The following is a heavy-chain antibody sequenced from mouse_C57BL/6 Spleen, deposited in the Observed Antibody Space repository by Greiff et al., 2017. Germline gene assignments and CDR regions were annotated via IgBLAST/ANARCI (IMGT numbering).Heavy chain of an antibody. CDR2: ISDGGSYT. Sequence: EVKLMESGGGLVKPGGSLKLSCAASGFTFSSYAMSWVRQTPEKRLEWVATISDGGSYTYYPDNVKGRFTISRDNAKNNLYLQMSHLKSEDTAMYYCARDAALAAYYFDYWGQGTTLTVSS. V-gene: IGHV5-4*01. CDR3: ARDAALAAYYFDY. D-gene: IGHD1-1*01. J-gene: IGHJ2*01. CDR1: GFTFSSYA.